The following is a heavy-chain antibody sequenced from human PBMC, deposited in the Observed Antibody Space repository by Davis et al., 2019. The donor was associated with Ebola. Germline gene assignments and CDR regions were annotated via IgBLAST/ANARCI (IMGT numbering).Heavy chain of an antibody. Sequence: GESLKISCAASGFTFSSYAMHWVRQAPCKGLEWVAVISYDGSNKYYADSVKGRFTISRDNSKNTLYLQMNSLRAEDTAVYYCARDSGSYWSAFEPWGQGTLVNVSS. J-gene: IGHJ5*02. CDR1: GFTFSSYA. V-gene: IGHV3-30*04. CDR2: ISYDGSNK. D-gene: IGHD1-26*01. CDR3: ARDSGSYWSAFEP.